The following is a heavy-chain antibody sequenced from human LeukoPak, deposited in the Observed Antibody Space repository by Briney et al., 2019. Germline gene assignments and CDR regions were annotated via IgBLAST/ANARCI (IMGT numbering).Heavy chain of an antibody. CDR1: GYTFTSYD. CDR3: ARDPGYDYWYFDL. CDR2: INPNSGGT. Sequence: ASVKVSCKASGYTFTSYDINWVRQATGQGLEWMGWINPNSGGTNYAQKFQGRVTMTRDTSISTAYMELSRLRSDDTAVYYCARDPGYDYWYFDLWGRGALVTVSS. V-gene: IGHV1-2*02. J-gene: IGHJ2*01. D-gene: IGHD2-2*01.